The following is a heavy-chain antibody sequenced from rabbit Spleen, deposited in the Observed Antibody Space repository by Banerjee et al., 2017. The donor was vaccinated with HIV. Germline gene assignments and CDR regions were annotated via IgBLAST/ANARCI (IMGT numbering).Heavy chain of an antibody. CDR1: GFSFSSVYD. D-gene: IGHD1-1*01. J-gene: IGHJ4*01. CDR3: AGGSADAWWALNL. Sequence: QEQLEESGGDLVKPEGSLTLTCTASGFSFSSVYDMCWVRQAPGKGLEWIACIYTGNNDNTYDASWAKGRFTISKTASTTVTLKMTGLTAADTATYFCAGGSADAWWALNLWGQGTLVTVS. CDR2: IYTGNNDNT. V-gene: IGHV1S45*01.